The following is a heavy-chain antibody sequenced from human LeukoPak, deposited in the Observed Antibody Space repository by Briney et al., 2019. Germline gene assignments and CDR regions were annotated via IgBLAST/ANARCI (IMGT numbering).Heavy chain of an antibody. V-gene: IGHV4-30-4*08. CDR3: ARGGCSSTSCYKTQNWFDP. CDR1: GGSISSGDYY. D-gene: IGHD2-2*01. CDR2: IYYSGST. Sequence: SQTLSLTCTVSGGSISSGDYYWSWIRQPPGKGLEWIGYIYYSGSTYYNPSLKSRVTISVDTSKNQFSLKLSSVTAADTAVYYCARGGCSSTSCYKTQNWFDPWGQGTLVTVSS. J-gene: IGHJ5*02.